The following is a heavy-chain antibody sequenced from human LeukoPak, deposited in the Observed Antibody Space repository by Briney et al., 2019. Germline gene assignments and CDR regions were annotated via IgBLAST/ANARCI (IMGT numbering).Heavy chain of an antibody. D-gene: IGHD3-10*01. J-gene: IGHJ4*02. CDR3: ARSPVGVRKKHDF. Sequence: ASVKVSCKASGYTCTSYDINWVRQATRQGLEWMGWMNPTSGHAGYAQSFQGRVTMTRDTSITTAYMELNSLTSDDTAVYYCARSPVGVRKKHDFWGQGTLVIVSS. CDR1: GYTCTSYD. CDR2: MNPTSGHA. V-gene: IGHV1-8*01.